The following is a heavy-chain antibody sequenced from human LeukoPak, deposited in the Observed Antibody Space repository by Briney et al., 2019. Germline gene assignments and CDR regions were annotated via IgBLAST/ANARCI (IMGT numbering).Heavy chain of an antibody. Sequence: KPSETLSLTCSVSGASLSSYYWDWLRQSPGKGLEWIGYISDTGKTDSNPSLKSRVTISVDTSKNQFSLKLSSVTAADTAVYYCASAGSYSVDYWGQGTLVTVSS. CDR2: ISDTGKT. CDR3: ASAGSYSVDY. D-gene: IGHD1-26*01. CDR1: GASLSSYY. V-gene: IGHV4-4*08. J-gene: IGHJ4*02.